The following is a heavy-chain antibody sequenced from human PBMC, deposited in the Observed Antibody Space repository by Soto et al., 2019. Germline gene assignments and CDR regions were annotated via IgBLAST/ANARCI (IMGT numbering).Heavy chain of an antibody. J-gene: IGHJ4*02. CDR1: GGTLSGYA. V-gene: IGHV1-69*06. D-gene: IGHD3-10*01. Sequence: SVKVSCNASGGTLSGYAISLVRQAPGQGLEWMGGIIPIFGTANYAQKFHGRVTITADKSTSTAYMELSSLRSEDTAVYYCARVNYYGSGSYYRHDYWGQGTLVTVSS. CDR2: IIPIFGTA. CDR3: ARVNYYGSGSYYRHDY.